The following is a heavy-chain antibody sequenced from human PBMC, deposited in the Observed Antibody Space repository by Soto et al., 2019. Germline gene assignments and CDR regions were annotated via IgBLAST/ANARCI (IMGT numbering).Heavy chain of an antibody. D-gene: IGHD3-10*01. J-gene: IGHJ4*02. V-gene: IGHV1-24*01. CDR3: ATMSSPRRVRGVIRDADGSNDY. CDR2: FDPEDGET. CDR1: GYTLTELS. Sequence: ASVKVSCKVSGYTLTELSMHWVRQAPGKGLEWMGGFDPEDGETIYAQKFQGRVTMTEDTSTDTAYMELSSLRSEDTAVYYCATMSSPRRVRGVIRDADGSNDYWGQGTLVTVSS.